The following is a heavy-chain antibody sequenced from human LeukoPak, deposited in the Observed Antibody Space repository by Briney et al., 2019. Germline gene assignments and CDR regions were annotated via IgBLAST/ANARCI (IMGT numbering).Heavy chain of an antibody. J-gene: IGHJ4*02. D-gene: IGHD3-22*01. Sequence: SETLSLTCAVSGYSISSGYYWGWIRQPPGKGLEWIGSIYHSGSTYYNPSLKSRVTISVDTSKNQSSLKLSSVTAADTAVYYCARGRYDSSGYYWIPLDYWGQGTLVTVSS. CDR2: IYHSGST. CDR3: ARGRYDSSGYYWIPLDY. V-gene: IGHV4-38-2*01. CDR1: GYSISSGYY.